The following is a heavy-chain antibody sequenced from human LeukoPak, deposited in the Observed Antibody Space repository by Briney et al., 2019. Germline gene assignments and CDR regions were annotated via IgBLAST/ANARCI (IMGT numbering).Heavy chain of an antibody. V-gene: IGHV4-34*01. CDR1: GGSFSGYY. J-gene: IGHJ5*02. Sequence: SETLSITCAVYGGSFSGYYWSWIRQPPGKGLEWIGEINHSGSTNYNPSLKSRVTISVDTSKNQFSLKLSSVTAADTAVYYCARGQLRYFDWLRTGTWFDPWGQGTPVTVSS. CDR2: INHSGST. D-gene: IGHD3-9*01. CDR3: ARGQLRYFDWLRTGTWFDP.